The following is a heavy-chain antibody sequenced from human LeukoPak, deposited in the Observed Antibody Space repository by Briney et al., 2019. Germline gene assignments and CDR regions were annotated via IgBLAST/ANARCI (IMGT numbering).Heavy chain of an antibody. CDR2: IIPIFGTA. CDR1: GGTFSSYA. V-gene: IGHV1-69*13. J-gene: IGHJ4*02. CDR3: ATGTGTSGYGYY. Sequence: ASVKVSCKASGGTFSSYAISWVRQAPGQGLEWMGGIIPIFGTANYAQKFRGRVTITADESTSTAYMELSSLRSEDTAVYYCATGTGTSGYGYYWGQGTLVTVSS. D-gene: IGHD5-12*01.